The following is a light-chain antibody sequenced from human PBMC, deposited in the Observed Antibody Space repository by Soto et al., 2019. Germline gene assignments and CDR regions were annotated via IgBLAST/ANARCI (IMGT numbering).Light chain of an antibody. CDR3: SSYTSSSTL. J-gene: IGLJ1*01. V-gene: IGLV2-14*01. Sequence: QSLLAQPASVSGSPGQSITISCTGTSSDVGSYNYVSWYQQHPGKAPKLMIYEVSDRPSGISSRFSGSKSGNTASLTISGLQTEDEADYYCSSYTSSSTLFGTGTKVNVL. CDR1: SSDVGSYNY. CDR2: EVS.